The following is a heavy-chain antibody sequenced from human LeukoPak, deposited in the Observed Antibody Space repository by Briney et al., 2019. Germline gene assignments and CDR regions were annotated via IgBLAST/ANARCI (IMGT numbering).Heavy chain of an antibody. J-gene: IGHJ4*02. CDR3: ARVPGYSSGLFDY. CDR2: ISSSSSYI. CDR1: RFTCSSYS. Sequence: PGGSLGLSCAASRFTCSSYSMNWLPQAPGKGLEWVSSISSSSSYIYYADSVKGRFTISRYNAKNSLYLQMNSLRAEDTAVYYCARVPGYSSGLFDYWGQGTLVTVSS. V-gene: IGHV3-21*01. D-gene: IGHD6-19*01.